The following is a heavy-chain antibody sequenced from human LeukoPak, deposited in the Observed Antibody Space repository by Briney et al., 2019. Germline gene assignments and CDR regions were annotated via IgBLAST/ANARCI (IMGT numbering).Heavy chain of an antibody. D-gene: IGHD2-2*01. Sequence: SETLSLTCAVYGGSFSGYYWSWIRQPPGKGLEWIGEINHSGSTNYNPSLKSRVTISVDTSKNQFSLKLSSVTAADTAVYYCATLIGYCSSTSCDEIDYWGQGTLVTVSS. CDR3: ATLIGYCSSTSCDEIDY. CDR1: GGSFSGYY. V-gene: IGHV4-34*01. CDR2: INHSGST. J-gene: IGHJ4*02.